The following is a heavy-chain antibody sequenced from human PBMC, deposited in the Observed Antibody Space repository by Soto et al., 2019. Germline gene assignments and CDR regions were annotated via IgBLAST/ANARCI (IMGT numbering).Heavy chain of an antibody. CDR3: AKVTTVTLGGGVFDY. V-gene: IGHV3-23*01. CDR1: GFTFSSYA. Sequence: EVQLLESGGGLVQPGGSPRLSCAASGFTFSSYAMSWVRQAPGKGLEWVSAISGSGGSTYYADSVKGRFTISRDNSKNTLYLQMNSLRAEDTAVYYCAKVTTVTLGGGVFDYWGQGTLVTVSS. CDR2: ISGSGGST. D-gene: IGHD4-17*01. J-gene: IGHJ4*02.